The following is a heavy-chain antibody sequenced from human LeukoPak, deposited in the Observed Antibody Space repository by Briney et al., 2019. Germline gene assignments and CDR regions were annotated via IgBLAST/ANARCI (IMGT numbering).Heavy chain of an antibody. CDR3: VRARLGDY. D-gene: IGHD3-16*01. CDR2: MYHSGST. CDR1: GYSISSGYY. J-gene: IGHJ4*02. V-gene: IGHV4-38-2*02. Sequence: SETLSLTCTVSGYSISSGYYWGWIRPPPGKGLEWIGSMYHSGSTYHNPSLKSRVTISLDTSKNQFSLKLSSVTAADTAVYYCVRARLGDYWGQGTLVTVSS.